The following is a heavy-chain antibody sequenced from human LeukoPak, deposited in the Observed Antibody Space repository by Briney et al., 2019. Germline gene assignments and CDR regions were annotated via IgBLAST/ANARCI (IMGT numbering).Heavy chain of an antibody. J-gene: IGHJ3*02. CDR2: IYSGGST. D-gene: IGHD6-13*01. Sequence: GGSLRLSCAASGFTFSGSAMHWVRQAPGKGLEWVSVIYSGGSTYYADSVKGRFTISRDNSKNTLYLQMNSLRAEDTAVYYCASSEPRIAAAPGDAFDIWGQGTMVTVSS. CDR1: GFTFSGSA. V-gene: IGHV3-66*01. CDR3: ASSEPRIAAAPGDAFDI.